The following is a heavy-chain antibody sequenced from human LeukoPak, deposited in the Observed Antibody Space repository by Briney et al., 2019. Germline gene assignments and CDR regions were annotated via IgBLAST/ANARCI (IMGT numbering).Heavy chain of an antibody. CDR2: ISYDGSNK. D-gene: IGHD1-26*01. CDR3: ARVGGSSSVDY. CDR1: GFTFSSSA. J-gene: IGHJ4*02. V-gene: IGHV3-30*04. Sequence: GGSLRLSCAASGFTFSSSAMSWVRQAPGKGLEWVAVISYDGSNKYYADSVKGRFTISRDNSKNTLYLQMNSLRAEDTAVYYCARVGGSSSVDYWGQGTLVTVSS.